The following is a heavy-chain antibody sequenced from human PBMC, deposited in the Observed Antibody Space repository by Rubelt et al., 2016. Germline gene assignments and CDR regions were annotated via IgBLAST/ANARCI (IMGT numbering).Heavy chain of an antibody. CDR2: ISGSGGST. D-gene: IGHD5-24*01. V-gene: IGHV3-23*01. CDR1: GFTFSTYG. J-gene: IGHJ4*02. Sequence: PGGSLRLSCAASGFTFSTYGMTWVRQAPGKGLEWVSAISGSGGSTYYADSVKGRFTISRDNAQNTLYLQMSSLTAEDTAVYYCTMATCGRRDDWGQGTLVTVSS. CDR3: TMATCGRRDD.